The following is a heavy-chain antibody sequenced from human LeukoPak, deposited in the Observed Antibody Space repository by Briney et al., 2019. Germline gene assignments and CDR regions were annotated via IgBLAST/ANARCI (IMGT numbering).Heavy chain of an antibody. Sequence: EASVKVSCKASGGTFSSYAISWVRQAPGQGLEWMGGIIPIFGTANYAQKFQGRVTMTGDTSTSTVYMELSSLRSEDTAVYYCARVRDGYNDAYDIWGQGTMVTVTS. V-gene: IGHV1-69*06. J-gene: IGHJ3*02. D-gene: IGHD5-24*01. CDR3: ARVRDGYNDAYDI. CDR1: GGTFSSYA. CDR2: IIPIFGTA.